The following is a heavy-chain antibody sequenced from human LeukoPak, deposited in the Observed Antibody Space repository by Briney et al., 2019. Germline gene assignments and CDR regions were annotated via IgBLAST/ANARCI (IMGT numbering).Heavy chain of an antibody. V-gene: IGHV4-39*07. CDR3: ARRRLRLGELYP. D-gene: IGHD3-16*01. CDR1: GGSISSSSYY. J-gene: IGHJ5*02. Sequence: SETLSLTCTVSGGSISSSSYYWGWIRQPPGKGLEWIGSIYYSGSTYYNPSLKSRVTISVDTSKNQFSLKLSSVTAADTAVYYCARRRLRLGELYPWGQGTLVTVSS. CDR2: IYYSGST.